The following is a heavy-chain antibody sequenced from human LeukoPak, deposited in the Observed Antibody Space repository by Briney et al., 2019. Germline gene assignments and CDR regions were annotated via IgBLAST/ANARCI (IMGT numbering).Heavy chain of an antibody. D-gene: IGHD3-3*01. CDR1: KFTFSHYG. V-gene: IGHV3-30*18. Sequence: GSLRLSCTASKFTFSHYGMQWVRQAPGKGLEWVAVISSDGSIKVYADSVKGRFTLSRDKSINTVDLQMNSLRAEDTAVYYCVKEYHSRGFGAYFDYWGQGTLVTVSS. CDR3: VKEYHSRGFGAYFDY. CDR2: ISSDGSIK. J-gene: IGHJ4*02.